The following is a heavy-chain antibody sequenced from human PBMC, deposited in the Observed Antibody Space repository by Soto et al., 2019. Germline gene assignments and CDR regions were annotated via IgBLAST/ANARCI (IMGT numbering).Heavy chain of an antibody. CDR2: ISTNSGHT. D-gene: IGHD3-16*02. CDR3: ASEEYRQLDH. CDR1: GYTFTNYG. Sequence: QVQLVQSGAEVKKPGASVKVSCKSSGYTFTNYGISWVRQAPGQGLEWMGWISTNSGHTDYAQNLRGRVTMTTDTSTTTAYMELRSLRSDDTAVYYCASEEYRQLDHWGQVTLVTVSS. V-gene: IGHV1-18*04. J-gene: IGHJ5*02.